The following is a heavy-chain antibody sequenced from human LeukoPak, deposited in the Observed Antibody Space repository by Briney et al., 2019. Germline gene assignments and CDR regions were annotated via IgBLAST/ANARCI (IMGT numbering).Heavy chain of an antibody. CDR2: IYTTGST. D-gene: IGHD6-19*01. CDR3: ARQKAVAGKAGFDY. V-gene: IGHV4-4*07. CDR1: GGSISSYY. J-gene: IGHJ4*02. Sequence: SETLSLTCTVSGGSISSYYWTWIRQPAGKGLEWIGRIYTTGSTNYNPSLNSRVTMSVDTSKNQFSLKLSSVTAADTAVYYCARQKAVAGKAGFDYWGQGTLVTVSS.